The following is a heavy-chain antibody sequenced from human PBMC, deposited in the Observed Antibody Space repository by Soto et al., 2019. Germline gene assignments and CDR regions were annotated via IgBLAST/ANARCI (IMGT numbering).Heavy chain of an antibody. Sequence: PGGSLRLSCAASGFTFSSYWMSWVRQAPGKGLEWVANIKQDGSEKYYADSVKGRFTISRDDSKNTLYLQMNSLRAEDTAVYYCARVEGYCSGGSCYLRDYYYYGMDVWGHGTTVTVSS. CDR2: IKQDGSEK. V-gene: IGHV3-7*01. D-gene: IGHD2-15*01. CDR1: GFTFSSYW. CDR3: ARVEGYCSGGSCYLRDYYYYGMDV. J-gene: IGHJ6*02.